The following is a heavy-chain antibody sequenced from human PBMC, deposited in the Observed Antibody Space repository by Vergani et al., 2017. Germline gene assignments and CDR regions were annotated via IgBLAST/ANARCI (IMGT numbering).Heavy chain of an antibody. Sequence: EVQLVESGGGVVQPGGSLRLSCAASGFTFDDYAMHWVRQAPGKGLEWVSLISGDGGSTYYADSVKGRFTISRDNAKNSLYLQMNSLRAEDTAVYYCARDESGYCSSTSCPYYYYYYMDVWGKGTTVTVSS. CDR2: ISGDGGST. J-gene: IGHJ6*03. V-gene: IGHV3-43*02. CDR3: ARDESGYCSSTSCPYYYYYYMDV. CDR1: GFTFDDYA. D-gene: IGHD2-2*01.